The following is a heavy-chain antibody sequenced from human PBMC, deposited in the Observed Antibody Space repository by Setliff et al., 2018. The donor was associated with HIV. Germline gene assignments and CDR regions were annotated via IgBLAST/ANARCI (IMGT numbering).Heavy chain of an antibody. CDR3: TRTAYYRDSSGYYSVAFDM. J-gene: IGHJ3*02. Sequence: PGGSLRLSCATSGFAFSDYDFHWVRQVTGEGLEWVSAIGTGGDTYYADSVKGRFTISRENAKNSLYLQMNNVRAGDTAVYYCTRTAYYRDSSGYYSVAFDMWGPGTMVTVSS. CDR2: IGTGGDT. CDR1: GFAFSDYD. V-gene: IGHV3-13*01. D-gene: IGHD3-22*01.